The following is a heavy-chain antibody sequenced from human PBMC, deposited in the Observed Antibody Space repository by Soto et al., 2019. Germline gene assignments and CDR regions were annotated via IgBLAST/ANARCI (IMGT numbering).Heavy chain of an antibody. V-gene: IGHV1-69*06. J-gene: IGHJ4*02. CDR2: IVPLSGTP. Sequence: QVRLVQSGAEVKKPGSSVKLSCKVSGGNSNSYSIAWVRQAPGPGLHWLGTIVPLSGTPNHAQQFQARVTITADTSTNTAYLELSSLRSEDTAIYYCARYWRQRSRGGCFDYWGPGSLVTISS. CDR3: ARYWRQRSRGGCFDY. D-gene: IGHD3-16*01. CDR1: GGNSNSYS.